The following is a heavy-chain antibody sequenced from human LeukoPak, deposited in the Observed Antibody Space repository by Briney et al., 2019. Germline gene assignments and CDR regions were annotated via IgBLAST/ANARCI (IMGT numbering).Heavy chain of an antibody. CDR1: GFTFSSYA. V-gene: IGHV3-23*01. CDR2: ISGSGGST. CDR3: AKIAPLLRYFDWLLGAFDI. D-gene: IGHD3-9*01. Sequence: GGSLRLSCAASGFTFSSYAMSWVRQAPGKGLEWVSAISGSGGSTYYADSVKGRFTISRDNSKNTLYLRMNSLRAEDTAVYYCAKIAPLLRYFDWLLGAFDIWGQGTMVTVSS. J-gene: IGHJ3*02.